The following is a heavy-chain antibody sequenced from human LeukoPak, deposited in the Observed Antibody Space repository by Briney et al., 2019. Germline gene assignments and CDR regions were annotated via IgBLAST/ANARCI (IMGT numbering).Heavy chain of an antibody. CDR2: IRYDGSNK. D-gene: IGHD3-22*01. Sequence: PGGSLRPSCAASGFTFSSYGMHWVRQAPGKGLEWVAFIRYDGSNKYYADSVKGRFTISRDNSKNTLYLQMNSLRAEDTAVYYCAKDYYDSSGYYYHPYWGQGTLVTVSS. CDR3: AKDYYDSSGYYYHPY. J-gene: IGHJ4*02. CDR1: GFTFSSYG. V-gene: IGHV3-30*02.